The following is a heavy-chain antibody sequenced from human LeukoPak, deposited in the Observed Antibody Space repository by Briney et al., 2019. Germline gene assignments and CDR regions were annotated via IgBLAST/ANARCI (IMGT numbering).Heavy chain of an antibody. CDR1: GFTFSSYA. CDR3: ARDWFDMVRGVNTPYYYGMDV. D-gene: IGHD3-10*01. J-gene: IGHJ6*02. V-gene: IGHV3-30*04. CDR2: ISYDGSNN. Sequence: QPAGTLRLTCTASGFTFSSYAMHWIRQPPGKGLEWVAVISYDGSNNYYAAPVKRRFTISKDNSKNTLYLQMNSLRAEDTAVYYCARDWFDMVRGVNTPYYYGMDVWGRGTTVTVSS.